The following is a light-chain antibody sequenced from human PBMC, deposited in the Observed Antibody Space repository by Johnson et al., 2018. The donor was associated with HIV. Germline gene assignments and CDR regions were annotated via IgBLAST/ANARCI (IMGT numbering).Light chain of an antibody. CDR1: SSNVGSSF. CDR2: DNN. Sequence: FVLTQPPSVSAAPGQKVTISCSGSSSNVGSSFVSWYRQVPGTAPKLLIYDNNKRPSGIPGRFSGSKSGPSATLGITGLQTGDEADYYCGTWDSSLTSYVFGAGTKVTVL. V-gene: IGLV1-51*01. CDR3: GTWDSSLTSYV. J-gene: IGLJ1*01.